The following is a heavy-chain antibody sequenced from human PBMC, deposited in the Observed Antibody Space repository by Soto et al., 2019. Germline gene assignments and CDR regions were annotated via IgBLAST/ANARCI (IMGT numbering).Heavy chain of an antibody. CDR2: IYYSGST. D-gene: IGHD2-15*01. CDR1: GGSISSGDYY. V-gene: IGHV4-30-4*01. J-gene: IGHJ5*02. Sequence: QVQLQESGPGLVKPSQTLSLTCTVSGGSISSGDYYWSWIRQPPGKGLEWIGYIYYSGSTYSNPSLKSRVTITVDTSKNQYSLKLSSVTAADTAVYYCARELGYCSGGSCPKSNWFDPWGQGTLVTVCS. CDR3: ARELGYCSGGSCPKSNWFDP.